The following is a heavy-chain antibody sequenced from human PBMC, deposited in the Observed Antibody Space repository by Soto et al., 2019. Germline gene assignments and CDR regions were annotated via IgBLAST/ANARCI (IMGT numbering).Heavy chain of an antibody. Sequence: SGPTLVHPTQTLTLTCTFSGFSLSTSEVAVGWIRHPPVKALEWLALIYWDDDKRYSPPLNNRLTVTKDTSKNQVVLSMTNMETVDTGTYFCARLIDLYVVFHXWGQVILVTVSX. V-gene: IGHV2-5*02. J-gene: IGHJ4*02. CDR2: IYWDDDK. D-gene: IGHD3-16*01. CDR3: ARLIDLYVVFHX. CDR1: GFSLSTSEVA.